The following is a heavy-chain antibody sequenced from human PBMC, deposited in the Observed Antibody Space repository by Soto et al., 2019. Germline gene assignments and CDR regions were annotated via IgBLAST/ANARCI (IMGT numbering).Heavy chain of an antibody. V-gene: IGHV3-21*01. CDR1: GFTFSSYS. CDR2: ISSSSSSYI. J-gene: IGHJ6*02. Sequence: RRLSCAASGFTFSSYSMNWVRQAPGKGLERVSSISSSSSSYIYYADSVKGRFTISRDNAKNSLYLQMNSLRAEDTAVYYCASGAVYSSGWYPDYGMDVWGQGTTVTVSS. CDR3: ASGAVYSSGWYPDYGMDV. D-gene: IGHD6-19*01.